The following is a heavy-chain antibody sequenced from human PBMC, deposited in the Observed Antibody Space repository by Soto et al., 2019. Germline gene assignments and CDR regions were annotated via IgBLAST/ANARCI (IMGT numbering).Heavy chain of an antibody. V-gene: IGHV3-23*01. J-gene: IGHJ5*02. CDR1: GFTFSSYA. Sequence: GGSLRLSCAASGFTFSSYAMSWVRQAPGKGLEWVSAISGSGGSIFYADSVKGRFTISRDNSKNTLYLQMNSLRAEDTAVYYCAKDFAVAGTFRFDPWGQGTLVTVSS. D-gene: IGHD6-19*01. CDR2: ISGSGGSI. CDR3: AKDFAVAGTFRFDP.